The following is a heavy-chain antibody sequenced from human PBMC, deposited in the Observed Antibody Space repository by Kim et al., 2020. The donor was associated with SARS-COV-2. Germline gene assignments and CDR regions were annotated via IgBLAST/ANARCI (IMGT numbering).Heavy chain of an antibody. Sequence: RRVTISVDTSKNQFSLKLSSVTAADTAVYYCARGGSGSSWFDYYYYGMDVWGQGTTVTVSS. CDR3: ARGGSGSSWFDYYYYGMDV. V-gene: IGHV4-34*01. D-gene: IGHD6-13*01. J-gene: IGHJ6*02.